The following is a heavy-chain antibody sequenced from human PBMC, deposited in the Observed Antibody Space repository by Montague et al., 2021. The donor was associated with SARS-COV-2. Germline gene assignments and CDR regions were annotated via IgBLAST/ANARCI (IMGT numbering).Heavy chain of an antibody. J-gene: IGHJ4*02. Sequence: SETLSLTCTVSGGSISSSSYYWGWICQPPGKGLEWIGSIYYSGSTYYNPSLKSRVTISVDTSKNQFSLKLSSVTAADTAVYYCARGVPLGYDFWSGYPEIGDFDYWGQGTLVTVSS. D-gene: IGHD3-3*01. CDR3: ARGVPLGYDFWSGYPEIGDFDY. CDR2: IYYSGST. CDR1: GGSISSSSYY. V-gene: IGHV4-39*01.